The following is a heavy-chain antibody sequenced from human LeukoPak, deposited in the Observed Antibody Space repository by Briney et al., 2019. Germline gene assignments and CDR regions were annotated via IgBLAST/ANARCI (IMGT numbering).Heavy chain of an antibody. CDR2: IYSGGST. J-gene: IGHJ4*02. V-gene: IGHV3-53*01. D-gene: IGHD5-18*01. Sequence: GGSLRLSCAASGFTVSSNYMSWVRQAPGEGLEWVSVIYSGGSTYYADSVKGRFTISRDDAKNTLYLQLNSLRAEDTAVYFCARGGSDTAMAHDYWGQGTLVTVSS. CDR3: ARGGSDTAMAHDY. CDR1: GFTVSSNY.